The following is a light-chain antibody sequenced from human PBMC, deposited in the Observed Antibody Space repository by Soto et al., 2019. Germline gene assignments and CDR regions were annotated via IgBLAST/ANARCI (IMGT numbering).Light chain of an antibody. V-gene: IGLV2-11*01. J-gene: IGLJ1*01. CDR2: DVS. CDR3: CSYAGSYFYV. CDR1: SSDVGGYNY. Sequence: QSALTQPRSVSGSPGQSVTISCTGTSSDVGGYNYVSWYQQHPGKAPKLMIYDVSKRPSGVPDRFSGSNSGNTASLTISGLQAEDEADYYCCSYAGSYFYVFGTGTKLTVL.